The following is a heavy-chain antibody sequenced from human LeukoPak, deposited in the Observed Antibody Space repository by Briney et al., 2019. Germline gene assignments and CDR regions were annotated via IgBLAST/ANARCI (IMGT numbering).Heavy chain of an antibody. D-gene: IGHD6-19*01. J-gene: IGHJ3*02. V-gene: IGHV3-74*01. CDR1: GFTFSSYW. CDR3: ARDSYSSGWYGAFDI. Sequence: PGGSLRLSCAASGFTFSSYWMHWVRQAPGKGLVWVSRINSDGSSTSYADSVKGRFTISRDNSKNTLYLQMNSLRAEDTAVYYCARDSYSSGWYGAFDIWGQGTMVTVSS. CDR2: INSDGSST.